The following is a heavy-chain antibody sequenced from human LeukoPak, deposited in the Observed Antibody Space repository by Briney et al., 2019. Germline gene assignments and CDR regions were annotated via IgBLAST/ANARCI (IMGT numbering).Heavy chain of an antibody. V-gene: IGHV1-18*01. CDR2: ISAYNGNT. CDR3: ARVFGDYGPGNWFDP. J-gene: IGHJ5*02. D-gene: IGHD4-17*01. CDR1: GYTFTSYG. Sequence: ASVKVSCKASGYTFTSYGTSWVRQAPGQGLEWMGWISAYNGNTNYAQKLQGRVTMTTDTSTSTAYMELRSLRSDDTAVYYCARVFGDYGPGNWFDPWGQGTLVTVSS.